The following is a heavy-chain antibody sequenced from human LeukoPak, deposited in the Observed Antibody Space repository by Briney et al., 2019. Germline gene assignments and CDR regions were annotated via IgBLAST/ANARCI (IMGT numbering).Heavy chain of an antibody. CDR3: AKDRRSGSYFSPLDY. V-gene: IGHV3-23*01. J-gene: IGHJ4*02. CDR2: ISGSGGST. D-gene: IGHD1-26*01. CDR1: GFTFSSYA. Sequence: GGSLRLSCTASGFTFSSYAMSWVRQAPGKGLEWVSAISGSGGSTYYADSVKGRFTISRDNSKNTLYLQMNSLRGEDTAVYYCAKDRRSGSYFSPLDYWGQGTLVIVSS.